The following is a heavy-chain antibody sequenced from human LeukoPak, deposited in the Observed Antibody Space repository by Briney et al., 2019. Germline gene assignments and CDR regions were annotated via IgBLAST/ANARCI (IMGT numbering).Heavy chain of an antibody. CDR2: INPNSGGT. CDR3: ARSSHYYDAFDI. Sequence: ASVKVSCKTSGYTFTGYYMHWVRQAPGQGLEWMGWINPNSGGTNYAQKFQGRVTMTRDTSISTAYMELSRLRSDDTAVYYGARSSHYYDAFDIWGQGTMVTVSS. D-gene: IGHD3-10*01. V-gene: IGHV1-2*02. CDR1: GYTFTGYY. J-gene: IGHJ3*02.